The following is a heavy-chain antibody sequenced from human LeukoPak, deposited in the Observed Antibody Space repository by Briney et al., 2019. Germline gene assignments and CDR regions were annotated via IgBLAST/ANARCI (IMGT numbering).Heavy chain of an antibody. J-gene: IGHJ6*02. Sequence: GGSLRLSCAASGFTVSSNYMSWVRQAPGKGLEWVSVIYSGGSTYYADSVKGRFTISRRNSKNTLYLQMNSLRAEDTAVYYCARDLYGDYYYGMDVWGQGTTVTVSS. D-gene: IGHD4-17*01. CDR2: IYSGGST. V-gene: IGHV3-53*04. CDR3: ARDLYGDYYYGMDV. CDR1: GFTVSSNY.